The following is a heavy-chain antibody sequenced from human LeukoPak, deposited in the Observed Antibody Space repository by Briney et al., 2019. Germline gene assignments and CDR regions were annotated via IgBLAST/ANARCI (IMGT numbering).Heavy chain of an antibody. Sequence: PGGSLRLSCAASGFTFSSYEMNWVRQAPGKGLEWVSSISSSSSYIYYADSVKGRFTISRDNAKNSLYLQMNSLRAEDTAVYYCARDKGRDGYNYENYWGQGTLVTVSS. CDR2: ISSSSSYI. D-gene: IGHD5-24*01. CDR1: GFTFSSYE. CDR3: ARDKGRDGYNYENY. V-gene: IGHV3-21*01. J-gene: IGHJ4*02.